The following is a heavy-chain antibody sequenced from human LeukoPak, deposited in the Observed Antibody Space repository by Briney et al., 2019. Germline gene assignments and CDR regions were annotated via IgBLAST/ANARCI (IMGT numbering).Heavy chain of an antibody. Sequence: AAVKVSCKASGYTFTDYYMHWVRQAPGQGLEWLGWINQYSGGTNYAQKFQGRVTMTSDTSISTAYMELSRLRSDDTAVYYCAREYYDSSAYNQEAIDYWGQGTLVTVSS. CDR2: INQYSGGT. V-gene: IGHV1-2*02. D-gene: IGHD3-22*01. J-gene: IGHJ4*02. CDR1: GYTFTDYY. CDR3: AREYYDSSAYNQEAIDY.